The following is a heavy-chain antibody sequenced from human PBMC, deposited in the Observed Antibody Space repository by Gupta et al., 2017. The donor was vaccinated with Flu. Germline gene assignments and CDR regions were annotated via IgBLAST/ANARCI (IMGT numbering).Heavy chain of an antibody. CDR1: GGSMVGSTC. CDR2: IYHSGTT. D-gene: IGHD2-2*01. CDR3: ARERGKDLVLVPGVLRGNWFDT. J-gene: IGHJ5*02. Sequence: QVQLQESGQGLVKPSGTMSLTCAVSGGSMVGSTCRSWVSQPPGKGLAWIGEIYHSGTTNYNPSLKSRVGMAIDKTTNQFSLKLTSVTASDTAVYYCARERGKDLVLVPGVLRGNWFDTWGPGIRATVSA. V-gene: IGHV4-4*02.